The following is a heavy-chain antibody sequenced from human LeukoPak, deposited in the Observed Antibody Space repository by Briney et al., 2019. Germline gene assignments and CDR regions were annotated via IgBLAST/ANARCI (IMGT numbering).Heavy chain of an antibody. CDR3: AKGGWLEY. V-gene: IGHV3-23*01. CDR1: GFTFSTSA. J-gene: IGHJ4*02. CDR2: ISDSGGST. D-gene: IGHD6-19*01. Sequence: GGSLRLSCAASGFTFSTSAMSWVRQARGKGLEWVSAISDSGGSTYYADSVKGRFTISRDNSKNTLYLQVNSLRAEDTAVYYCAKGGWLEYWGQGTLATVSS.